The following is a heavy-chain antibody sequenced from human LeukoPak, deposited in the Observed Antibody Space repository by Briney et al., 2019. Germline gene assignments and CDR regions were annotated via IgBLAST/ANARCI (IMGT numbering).Heavy chain of an antibody. CDR3: EKEKANRWYGDPSYYFDY. V-gene: IGHV3-21*04. CDR1: GFSVSDNY. D-gene: IGHD3-10*01. CDR2: ISSSSSHL. J-gene: IGHJ4*02. Sequence: GGSLRLSCAVSGFSVSDNYMTWVRQAPGKGLELVSSISSSSSHLYYADSVKGRFTISRDNSKNTLYLQMNSLRAEDTAVYYCEKEKANRWYGDPSYYFDYWGQGTLVTVSS.